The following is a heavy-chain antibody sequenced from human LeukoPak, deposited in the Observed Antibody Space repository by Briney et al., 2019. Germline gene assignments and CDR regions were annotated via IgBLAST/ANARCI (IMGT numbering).Heavy chain of an antibody. CDR3: ARQSSGIAATDKIDY. V-gene: IGHV3-21*01. CDR1: GFTFSRYS. D-gene: IGHD6-13*01. CDR2: FTSMSRTI. Sequence: GGSLRLSCAASGFTFSRYSMTWVRQAPGKGLEWVSSFTSMSRTIYYADSVKGRFTISRDDTKESLYLQMNSLRAEDTAIYYCARQSSGIAATDKIDYWGQGALVTVSS. J-gene: IGHJ4*02.